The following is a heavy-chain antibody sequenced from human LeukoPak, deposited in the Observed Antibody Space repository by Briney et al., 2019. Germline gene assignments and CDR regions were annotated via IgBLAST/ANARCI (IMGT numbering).Heavy chain of an antibody. J-gene: IGHJ5*02. CDR1: GLTVSSNY. CDR3: ARGTYYYGSGSYYKGWFDP. Sequence: PGGSLRLSCAASGLTVSSNYMSWVRQAPGKGLEWVSVIYSGGSTYYADSVKGRFTISRHNSKNTLYLQMNSLRAEDTAVYYCARGTYYYGSGSYYKGWFDPWGQGTLVTVSS. CDR2: IYSGGST. V-gene: IGHV3-53*04. D-gene: IGHD3-10*01.